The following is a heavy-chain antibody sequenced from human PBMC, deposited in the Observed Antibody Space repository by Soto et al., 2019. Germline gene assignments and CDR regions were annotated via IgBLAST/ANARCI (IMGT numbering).Heavy chain of an antibody. CDR3: TGIPWFRGMDE. D-gene: IGHD3-22*01. CDR1: ADSVSSNSPA. V-gene: IGHV6-1*01. CDR2: TSYKSKLHD. Sequence: SQTLSLTCAISADSVSSNSPAWNWIRQSASTGLEWLVMTSYKSKLHDDYALSVKSRITICPDTSKNEFSLNLHSVTPEASAGYYCTGIPWFRGMDEWGPGTPVTVSS. J-gene: IGHJ6*02.